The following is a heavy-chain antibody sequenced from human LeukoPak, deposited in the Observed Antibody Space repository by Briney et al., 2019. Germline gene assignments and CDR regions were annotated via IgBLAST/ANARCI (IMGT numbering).Heavy chain of an antibody. CDR3: ASGQHRDYYYYGMDV. CDR2: ISSSSSYI. CDR1: GFTFSSYS. V-gene: IGHV3-21*01. D-gene: IGHD1-14*01. Sequence: PGGSLRLSCAASGFTFSSYSMNWVRQAPGKGLEWVSSISSSSSYIYYADSVKGRFTISRDNAKNSLYLQMNSLRAEDTAVYYCASGQHRDYYYYGMDVWGQGTTVTVSS. J-gene: IGHJ6*02.